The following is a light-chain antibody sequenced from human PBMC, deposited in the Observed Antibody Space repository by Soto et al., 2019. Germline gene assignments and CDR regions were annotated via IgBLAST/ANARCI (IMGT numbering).Light chain of an antibody. V-gene: IGLV1-47*02. CDR1: SSNIGSNY. J-gene: IGLJ2*01. Sequence: QPVLTQPPSASGTPGQRVTISCSGSSSNIGSNYVYWYQQLPGTAPKLLIYSNNQPPSGVPDRFSGSKSGTSASLAISGLRSEDEADYYCAAWDDSLSGPVFGGGTKVTVL. CDR3: AAWDDSLSGPV. CDR2: SNN.